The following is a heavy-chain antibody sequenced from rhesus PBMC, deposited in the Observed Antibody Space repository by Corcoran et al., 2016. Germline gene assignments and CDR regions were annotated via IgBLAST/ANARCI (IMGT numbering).Heavy chain of an antibody. V-gene: IGHV4-122*02. CDR1: GYSISSGYG. CDR3: ASLYSSGWYTNPDY. CDR2: ISYSGTT. D-gene: IGHD6-31*01. Sequence: QLQLQESGPGLVKPSETLSLTCAVSGYSISSGYGWSWIRQPPGKGLEWIGYISYSGTTSHNPSLKSRVTISRDTSKNQFSLKLSSVTAADTAVYYCASLYSSGWYTNPDYWGQGVLVTVSS. J-gene: IGHJ4*01.